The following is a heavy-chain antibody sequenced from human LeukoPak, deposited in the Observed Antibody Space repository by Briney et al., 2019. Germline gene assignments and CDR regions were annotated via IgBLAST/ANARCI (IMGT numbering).Heavy chain of an antibody. Sequence: SETLSLTCTVSGGSISSYYWSWLRQPAGKGLEWIGRIYTSGSTNYNPSLKSRVTMSVDTSKNQFSLKLSSVTAADTAVYYYERVDLYAGFYFDYWGQGTLVTVSS. CDR3: ERVDLYAGFYFDY. CDR2: IYTSGST. J-gene: IGHJ4*02. CDR1: GGSISSYY. D-gene: IGHD5/OR15-5a*01. V-gene: IGHV4-4*07.